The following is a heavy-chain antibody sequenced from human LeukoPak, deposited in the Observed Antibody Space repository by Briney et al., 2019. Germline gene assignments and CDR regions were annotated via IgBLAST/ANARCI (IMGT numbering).Heavy chain of an antibody. D-gene: IGHD3-10*01. Sequence: GGSLRLSCAASGFTFSSYSMNWVRQAPGKGLEWVSSISSSSSYIYYADSVKGRFTISRDNAKNSLYLQMNSLRAEDTAVYYCAKGQLWSGVAYFDYWGQGTLATVSS. V-gene: IGHV3-21*01. CDR1: GFTFSSYS. J-gene: IGHJ4*02. CDR3: AKGQLWSGVAYFDY. CDR2: ISSSSSYI.